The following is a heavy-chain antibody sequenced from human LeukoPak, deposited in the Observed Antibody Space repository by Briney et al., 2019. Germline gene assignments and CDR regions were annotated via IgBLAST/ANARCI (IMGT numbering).Heavy chain of an antibody. V-gene: IGHV1-2*02. D-gene: IGHD3-22*01. CDR3: AGGITTRHFYYGMDV. CDR2: INPNSGGT. Sequence: ASVKVSCKASGYTFSDYYMHWVRQAPGQGLEWMGWINPNSGGTNYAQKFQGRVTMIRDTSISTGYMELSRLRSDDTAVYYCAGGITTRHFYYGMDVWGQGTTVTVSS. J-gene: IGHJ6*02. CDR1: GYTFSDYY.